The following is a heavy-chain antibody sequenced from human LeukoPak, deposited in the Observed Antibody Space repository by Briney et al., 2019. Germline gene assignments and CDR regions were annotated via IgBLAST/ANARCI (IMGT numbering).Heavy chain of an antibody. D-gene: IGHD6-19*01. V-gene: IGHV4-39*01. J-gene: IGHJ4*02. CDR1: GGSISSSSYY. CDR2: IYYSGST. CDR3: ARQIGSSGWYEYFDY. Sequence: SETLSLTCTVSGGSISSSSYYWGWIRQPPGKGLEWIGSIYYSGSTYYNPSLKSRVTISVDTSKNQFSLKLSSVTAADTAVYYCARQIGSSGWYEYFDYWGQGTLVTVSS.